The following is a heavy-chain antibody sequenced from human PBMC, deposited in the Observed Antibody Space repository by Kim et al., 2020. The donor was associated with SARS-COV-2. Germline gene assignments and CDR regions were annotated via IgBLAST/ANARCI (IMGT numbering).Heavy chain of an antibody. CDR2: INPNSGGT. J-gene: IGHJ6*02. Sequence: ASVKVSCKASGYTFTGYYMHWVRQAPGQGLEWMGRINPNSGGTNYAQKFQGRVTMTRDTSISTAYMELSRLRSDDTAVYYCARAYDYVWGSYRPLGGMDVWGQGTTVTVSS. CDR3: ARAYDYVWGSYRPLGGMDV. CDR1: GYTFTGYY. D-gene: IGHD3-16*02. V-gene: IGHV1-2*06.